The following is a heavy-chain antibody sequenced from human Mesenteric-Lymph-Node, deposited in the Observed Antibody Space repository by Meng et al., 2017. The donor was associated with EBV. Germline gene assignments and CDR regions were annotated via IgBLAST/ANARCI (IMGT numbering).Heavy chain of an antibody. CDR1: EFTFSDYT. Sequence: EVQLLGCGGGLVRRGGSLRLSCAASEFTFSDYTMYWVRQAPGKGLEWVSHVSGSGGSTYYADSVKGRFTIYRDNSKNTLYLQMNSLGVGDTAVYYCVKDLAVAGTWGQGTLVTVSS. CDR2: VSGSGGST. J-gene: IGHJ5*02. CDR3: VKDLAVAGT. V-gene: IGHV3-23*01. D-gene: IGHD6-19*01.